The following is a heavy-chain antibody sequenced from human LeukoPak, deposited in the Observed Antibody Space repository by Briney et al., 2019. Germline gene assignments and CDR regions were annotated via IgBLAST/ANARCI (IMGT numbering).Heavy chain of an antibody. CDR3: ARDQNGPDY. J-gene: IGHJ4*02. V-gene: IGHV3-74*01. Sequence: GGSLRLSCAASGFTFSTYWMHWVRQAPGKGLVWVSRVNSDGSSTSYADSVKGRFTISRDNAKNTLSLQMNSLRADDTAVYYCARDQNGPDYWGQGTLVTVSS. CDR1: GFTFSTYW. CDR2: VNSDGSST.